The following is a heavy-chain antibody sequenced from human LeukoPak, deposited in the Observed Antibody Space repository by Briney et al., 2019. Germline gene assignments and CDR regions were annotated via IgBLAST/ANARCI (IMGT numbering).Heavy chain of an antibody. CDR1: GFTFSSYA. CDR3: AKGIVGATHYFDY. D-gene: IGHD1-26*01. Sequence: PGESLRLSCAASGFTFSSYAMSWVRQAPGKGLEWVSAISGSGGSTYYADSVKGRFTISRDNSKNTLYLQMNSLRAEDTAVYYCAKGIVGATHYFDYWGQGTLVTVSS. CDR2: ISGSGGST. V-gene: IGHV3-23*01. J-gene: IGHJ4*02.